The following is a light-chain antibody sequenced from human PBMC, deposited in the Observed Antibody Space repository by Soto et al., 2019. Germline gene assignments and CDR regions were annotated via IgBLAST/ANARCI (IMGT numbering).Light chain of an antibody. CDR2: GAS. J-gene: IGKJ5*01. Sequence: EIVLTQSPGTLFLFPGERATLSCRASQSLTTRDLAWYQQKPGQAPRLLIYGASSRAAGIPDRFSGSGSGTDFTLTISRLEPEDFAVYSCQQYGSSPTFGQGTRLEIK. CDR3: QQYGSSPT. V-gene: IGKV3-20*01. CDR1: QSLTTRD.